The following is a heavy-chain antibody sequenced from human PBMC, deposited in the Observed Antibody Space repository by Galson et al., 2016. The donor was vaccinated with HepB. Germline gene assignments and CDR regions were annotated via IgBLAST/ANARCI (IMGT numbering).Heavy chain of an antibody. Sequence: LTCAVSGGSITSADNNWGWIRQHPGKGLEWIGYIHYTGSTYYSPSLKTRLTISLDASKNQFFLRLNSVTAADSAVYYCARDSGWGSFPLFYYFGLGVWGRGTTVIVSS. CDR2: IHYTGST. D-gene: IGHD3-10*01. J-gene: IGHJ6*02. CDR3: ARDSGWGSFPLFYYFGLGV. CDR1: GGSITSADNN. V-gene: IGHV4-31*11.